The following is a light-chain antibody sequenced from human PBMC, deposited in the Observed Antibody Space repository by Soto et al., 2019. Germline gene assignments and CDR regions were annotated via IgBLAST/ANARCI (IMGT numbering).Light chain of an antibody. CDR1: RSDVGGYEY. Sequence: QSALTQPPSASGSLGRSVTISCTGTRSDVGGYEYVSWYQQHPGKAPKLMIYEVTKRPSGVPDRFSGSKSGNTASLTVSGLQAEDEADYYCSSYAGNKHVFGTGNKV. V-gene: IGLV2-8*01. CDR2: EVT. CDR3: SSYAGNKHV. J-gene: IGLJ1*01.